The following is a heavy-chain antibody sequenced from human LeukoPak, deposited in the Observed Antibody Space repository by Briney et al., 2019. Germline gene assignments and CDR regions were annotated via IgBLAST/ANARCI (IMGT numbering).Heavy chain of an antibody. CDR2: IYYSGST. CDR3: ARRDSSSWHFDY. Sequence: PSETLSLTCTVSGGSISSSSYYWGWIRQPPGKGLEWIGSIYYSGSTYYNPSLKSRVTISVDTSKNQFSLKLSSVTAADTAVYYCARRDSSSWHFDYWGQGTLVTVSS. CDR1: GGSISSSSYY. D-gene: IGHD6-13*01. J-gene: IGHJ4*02. V-gene: IGHV4-39*01.